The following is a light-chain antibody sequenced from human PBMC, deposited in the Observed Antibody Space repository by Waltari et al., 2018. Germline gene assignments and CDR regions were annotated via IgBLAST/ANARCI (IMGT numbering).Light chain of an antibody. V-gene: IGLV3-1*01. J-gene: IGLJ3*02. CDR3: QAWDSSSVV. Sequence: SYEVTQPPSVSVSPGQTATIACSGDKLEDKFTAWFQQRPGQSPVLIIYRDTKRPPGIPERFLGSNSGNTATLTISGTQAMDEGDYYCQAWDSSSVVFGGGTKLTV. CDR2: RDT. CDR1: KLEDKF.